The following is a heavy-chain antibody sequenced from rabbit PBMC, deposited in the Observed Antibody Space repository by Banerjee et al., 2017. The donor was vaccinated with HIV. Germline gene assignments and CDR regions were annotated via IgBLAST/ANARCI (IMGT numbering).Heavy chain of an antibody. D-gene: IGHD7-1*01. CDR3: ARDPYPTWIYDL. CDR2: IHTGNANT. J-gene: IGHJ4*01. V-gene: IGHV1S40*01. Sequence: QSLEESGGDLVKPGASLTLTCTASGFSFSNNYLMCWVRQAPGKGLEWIACIHTGNANTFYASWAKGRFTISKTSSTTVTLQMTSLTAADTATYFCARDPYPTWIYDLWGPGTLVTVS. CDR1: GFSFSNNYL.